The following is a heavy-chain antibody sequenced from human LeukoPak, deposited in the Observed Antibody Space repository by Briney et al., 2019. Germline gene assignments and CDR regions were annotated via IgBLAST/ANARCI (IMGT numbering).Heavy chain of an antibody. J-gene: IGHJ3*02. CDR3: ARDLGLSTVGGRAFDI. D-gene: IGHD4-23*01. CDR2: IYYSGST. CDR1: GGTISSYY. Sequence: KASETLSLTCTVSGGTISSYYWSWIRQPPGKGLEWIAYIYYSGSTNYNPSLKSRVTISVDTSKNQFSLKLSSVTAADTAVYYCARDLGLSTVGGRAFDIWGQGTMVTVSS. V-gene: IGHV4-59*01.